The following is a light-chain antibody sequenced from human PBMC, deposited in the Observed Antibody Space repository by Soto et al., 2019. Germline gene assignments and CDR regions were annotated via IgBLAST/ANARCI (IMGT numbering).Light chain of an antibody. CDR3: QQYYNLPYT. CDR2: WAS. Sequence: DIVMTQSPDSLAVSLGERATINCKSSQSLLYSSDNKNYLTWYQQKPGQPPNLLIYWASTRESGVPDRFSGSGSGTDFTLTISSLQAEDVAVYYCQQYYNLPYTFGQGTKLEIK. J-gene: IGKJ2*01. CDR1: QSLLYSSDNKNY. V-gene: IGKV4-1*01.